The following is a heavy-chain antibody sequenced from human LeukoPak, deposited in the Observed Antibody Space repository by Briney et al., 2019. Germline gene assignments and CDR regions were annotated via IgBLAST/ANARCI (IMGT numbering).Heavy chain of an antibody. CDR2: IRQDGGEI. J-gene: IGHJ6*02. CDR1: GFTFSDYY. CDR3: ARRYFDV. V-gene: IGHV3-7*03. D-gene: IGHD3-10*01. Sequence: GGSLRLSCAASGFTFSDYYMSWIRQAPGKGLEWVANIRQDGGEIYYVDSVKGRFTISRDNAKNSLYLQMNSLRAEDTAIYYCARRYFDVWGQGTTVTVSS.